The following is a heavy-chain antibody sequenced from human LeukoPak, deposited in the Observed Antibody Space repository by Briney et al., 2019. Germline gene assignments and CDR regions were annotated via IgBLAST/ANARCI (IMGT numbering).Heavy chain of an antibody. J-gene: IGHJ4*02. D-gene: IGHD3-10*01. Sequence: SETLSLTCSVSGDSINTYYWCWLRQSVGKGLEWIGRIYTSGSTNYSPSLKSRVTMSVDTSENQFSLKLSSVTAADTAVYYCARFFYGTGSRYCDYWGQGTLVTVSS. V-gene: IGHV4-4*07. CDR1: GDSINTYY. CDR2: IYTSGST. CDR3: ARFFYGTGSRYCDY.